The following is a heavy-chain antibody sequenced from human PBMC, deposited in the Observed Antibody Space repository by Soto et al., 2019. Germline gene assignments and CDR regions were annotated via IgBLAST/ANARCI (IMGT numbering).Heavy chain of an antibody. Sequence: GESLKISCKGSGYSFTSYWIGWVRQMPGKGLEWMGIIYPGDSDTRYSPSFQGQVTISADKSISTAYLQWSSLKASDTAMYYCAAYYYDSSGYYYGHHIDYWGQGTLVTVSS. D-gene: IGHD3-22*01. CDR1: GYSFTSYW. CDR2: IYPGDSDT. CDR3: AAYYYDSSGYYYGHHIDY. J-gene: IGHJ4*02. V-gene: IGHV5-51*01.